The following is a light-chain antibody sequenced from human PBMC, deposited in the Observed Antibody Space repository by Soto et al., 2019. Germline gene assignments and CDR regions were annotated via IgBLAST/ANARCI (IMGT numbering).Light chain of an antibody. Sequence: QSALTQPASVSGSPGQSITISCTGTSSDVGTYNLVSWYQQHPGKAPKLMIYEGSERPSGVSNRFSGSKSGNTASLTISGLQAEDEADYYCCSYAGNSNVIFGGGTKVTVL. V-gene: IGLV2-23*01. CDR2: EGS. CDR3: CSYAGNSNVI. J-gene: IGLJ2*01. CDR1: SSDVGTYNL.